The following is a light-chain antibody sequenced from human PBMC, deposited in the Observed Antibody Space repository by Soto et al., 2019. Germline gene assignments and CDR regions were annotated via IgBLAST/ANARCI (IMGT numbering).Light chain of an antibody. CDR2: GNS. V-gene: IGLV1-40*01. J-gene: IGLJ2*01. Sequence: QSVLTQPHSVSGAPGPRVTISCTGSSSNIGAGYDVHWYQQLPGTAPKLLIYGNSNRPSGVPDRFSGSKSGTSASLAITGLQAEDEADYYCQSYDSSLSGVVFGGGTKLTVL. CDR1: SSNIGAGYD. CDR3: QSYDSSLSGVV.